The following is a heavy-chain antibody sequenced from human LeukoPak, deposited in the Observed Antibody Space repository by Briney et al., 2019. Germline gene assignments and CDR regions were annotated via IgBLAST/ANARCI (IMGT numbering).Heavy chain of an antibody. CDR3: ARESLAVAAAFDI. D-gene: IGHD6-19*01. Sequence: SETLSLTCTVSGGSISSSSYYWGWIRQPPGKGLEWIGSIYYSGSTYYNPSLKSRVTISVDKSKNQFSLKLSSVTTADTAVYYCARESLAVAAAFDIWGQGTMVTVSS. CDR2: IYYSGST. J-gene: IGHJ3*02. V-gene: IGHV4-39*07. CDR1: GGSISSSSYY.